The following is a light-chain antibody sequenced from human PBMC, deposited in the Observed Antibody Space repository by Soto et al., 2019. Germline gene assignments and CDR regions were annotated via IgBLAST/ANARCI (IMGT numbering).Light chain of an antibody. V-gene: IGLV1-44*01. J-gene: IGLJ3*02. CDR1: SSNIGTNT. Sequence: SVLTQPPSESGAPGQRVSISCSGSSSNIGTNTVNWYQQLPGTAPKLLIYNNDQRPSGVPDRFSGSKSGTSVSLAISGLQSEDEADYYCAAWDDSLNGPVFGGGTKLTVL. CDR3: AAWDDSLNGPV. CDR2: NND.